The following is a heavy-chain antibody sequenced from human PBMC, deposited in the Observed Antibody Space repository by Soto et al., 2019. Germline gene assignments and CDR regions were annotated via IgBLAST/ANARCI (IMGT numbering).Heavy chain of an antibody. Sequence: EVHLVESGGGLVQPGRSLRLSCTASGFTFDDYAMHWVRQVPGKGLEWVSSISWNSGNIVYADSVKGRFTISRDSANNSLYLQMSSLRTEDTALYYCAQGAVTSIFGYFDYWGQGTLVTVSS. V-gene: IGHV3-9*01. CDR3: AQGAVTSIFGYFDY. CDR2: ISWNSGNI. D-gene: IGHD3-3*01. J-gene: IGHJ4*02. CDR1: GFTFDDYA.